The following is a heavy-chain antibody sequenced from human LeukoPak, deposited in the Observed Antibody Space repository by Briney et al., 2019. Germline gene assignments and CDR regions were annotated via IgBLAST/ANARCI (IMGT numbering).Heavy chain of an antibody. CDR3: ARGGRGLRLGELSHFDY. CDR2: INPNSGGT. J-gene: IGHJ4*02. CDR1: GYTFTGYY. D-gene: IGHD3-16*02. V-gene: IGHV1-2*02. Sequence: ASVKVSCKASGYTFTGYYMHWVRQAPGQGLEWMGWINPNSGGTTYAQKFQGRVTMTRDTSISTAYMELSRLRSDDTAVYYCARGGRGLRLGELSHFDYWGQGTLVTVSS.